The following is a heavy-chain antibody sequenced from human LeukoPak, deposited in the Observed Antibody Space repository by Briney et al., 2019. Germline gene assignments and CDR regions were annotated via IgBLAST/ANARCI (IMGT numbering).Heavy chain of an antibody. CDR1: GFTFGIYA. J-gene: IGHJ4*02. D-gene: IGHD6-19*01. CDR2: ISSSGSTI. CDR3: ARDSESGWSDY. V-gene: IGHV3-48*03. Sequence: GGSLRLSCAASGFTFGIYAMNWVRQAPGKGLAWVSYISSSGSTIYYADSVKGRFTISRDNAKNSLYLQMNSLRAEDTAVYYCARDSESGWSDYWGQGTLVTVSS.